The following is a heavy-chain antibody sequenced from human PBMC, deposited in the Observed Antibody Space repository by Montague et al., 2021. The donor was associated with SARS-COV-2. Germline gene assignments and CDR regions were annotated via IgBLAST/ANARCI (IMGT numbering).Heavy chain of an antibody. Sequence: SETLSLTCFVSGAPITTGSYYWGWIRQPPGKGLEWIGSIYYSGSTYYNPSLKSRVTISVDTSKNQFSLKLSSVAAADTAVYYCASPTYYYESSGSDAFDIWGQGTMVTGSS. CDR2: IYYSGST. CDR1: GAPITTGSYY. J-gene: IGHJ3*02. CDR3: ASPTYYYESSGSDAFDI. V-gene: IGHV4-39*01. D-gene: IGHD3-22*01.